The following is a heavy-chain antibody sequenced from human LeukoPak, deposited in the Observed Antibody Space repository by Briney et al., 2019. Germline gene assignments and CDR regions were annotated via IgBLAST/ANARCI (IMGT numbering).Heavy chain of an antibody. J-gene: IGHJ1*01. V-gene: IGHV1-46*01. D-gene: IGHD2-15*01. CDR3: ARDRGSGNNGDFQH. Sequence: ASAKVSCKASGGTFISYAISWVRQAPGQGLEWMGIINPSGGSTSYAQKFQGRVTMTRDMSTSTVYMELSSLRSEDTAVYYCARDRGSGNNGDFQHWGQGTLVTVSS. CDR2: INPSGGST. CDR1: GGTFISYA.